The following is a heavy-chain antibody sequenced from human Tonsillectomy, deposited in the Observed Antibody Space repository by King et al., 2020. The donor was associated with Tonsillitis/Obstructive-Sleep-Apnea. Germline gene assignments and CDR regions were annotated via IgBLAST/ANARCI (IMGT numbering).Heavy chain of an antibody. CDR3: ARGYSSVWYP. J-gene: IGHJ5*02. CDR2: IYYSGST. D-gene: IGHD6-19*01. V-gene: IGHV4-59*01. Sequence: QLQESGPGLVKPSETLSLTCTVSGGSIRSYYWNWIRQPPGKGLEWIGYIYYSGSTNYNPSLKSRVTISVDTSKNQFSLKLSSVTAADTAVYYCARGYSSVWYPWGQGTLVTVSS. CDR1: GGSIRSYY.